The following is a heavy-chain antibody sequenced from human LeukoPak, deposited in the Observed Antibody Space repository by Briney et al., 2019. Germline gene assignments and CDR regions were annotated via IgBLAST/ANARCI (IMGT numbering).Heavy chain of an antibody. Sequence: SETLSLTCIVSGGPISSGGYYWSWIRQHPGKGLEWIGYIYYSGSTYYNPSLKSRVTISVDTSKNQFSLKLSSVTAADTAVYYCARGHPDGSGSYGAFFRWGQGTLVTVSS. D-gene: IGHD3-10*01. CDR1: GGPISSGGYY. CDR2: IYYSGST. J-gene: IGHJ4*02. V-gene: IGHV4-31*03. CDR3: ARGHPDGSGSYGAFFR.